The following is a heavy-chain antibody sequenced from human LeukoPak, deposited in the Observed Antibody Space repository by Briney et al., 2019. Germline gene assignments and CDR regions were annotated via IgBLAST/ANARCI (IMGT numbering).Heavy chain of an antibody. J-gene: IGHJ4*02. Sequence: SQTLSLTCTVSGDSITSGSYYWSWIRQPAGKGLDWIGRIFISGGTNYNPSLKSRVTISVDTSKNQFSLKLSSVTAADTAVYYCARQRYEEWRWLQFSYWGQGTLVTVSS. D-gene: IGHD5-24*01. CDR3: ARQRYEEWRWLQFSY. CDR1: GDSITSGSYY. V-gene: IGHV4-61*02. CDR2: IFISGGT.